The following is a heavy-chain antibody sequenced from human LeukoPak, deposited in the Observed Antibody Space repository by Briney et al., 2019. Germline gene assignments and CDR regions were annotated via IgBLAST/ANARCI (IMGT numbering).Heavy chain of an antibody. CDR2: ISSGGNT. D-gene: IGHD1-26*01. Sequence: PGGSLRLSCKVSGFTVSSNSWSWVRQAPGKGLEWVSFISSGGNTDHSDSVKGRFSISRDNTQNSLSLQMSSLKAEDTAVYYCVREAAATLFDYWGQGTLVTVSS. CDR3: VREAAATLFDY. J-gene: IGHJ4*02. CDR1: GFTVSSNS. V-gene: IGHV3-53*01.